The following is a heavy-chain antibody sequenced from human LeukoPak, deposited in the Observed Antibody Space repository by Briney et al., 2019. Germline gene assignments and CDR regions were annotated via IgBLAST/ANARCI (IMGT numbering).Heavy chain of an antibody. V-gene: IGHV3-30-3*01. D-gene: IGHD5-18*01. CDR1: GFTFSSYA. Sequence: GGSLRLSCAASGFTFSSYAMHWVRQAPGKGLEWVAVISYDGSNKYYADSVKGRFTISRDNSKNTLYLQMNSLRAEDTAVYYCARDRHSYGYSQSNYYYYGMDVWGQGTTVTVSS. CDR2: ISYDGSNK. J-gene: IGHJ6*01. CDR3: ARDRHSYGYSQSNYYYYGMDV.